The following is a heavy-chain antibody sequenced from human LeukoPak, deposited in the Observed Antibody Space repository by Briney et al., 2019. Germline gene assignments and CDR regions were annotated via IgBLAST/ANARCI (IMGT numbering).Heavy chain of an antibody. J-gene: IGHJ4*02. CDR2: INWNGGST. V-gene: IGHV3-20*04. D-gene: IGHD3-22*01. CDR1: GFTFDDYG. Sequence: GGSLRLSCAASGFTFDDYGMSWVRQAPGKGLEWVSGINWNGGSTGYADSVKGRFTISRDNAKNSLYLQMNSLRAEDTALYYCARDFGYDSSGARYDYWGQGTLVTVSS. CDR3: ARDFGYDSSGARYDY.